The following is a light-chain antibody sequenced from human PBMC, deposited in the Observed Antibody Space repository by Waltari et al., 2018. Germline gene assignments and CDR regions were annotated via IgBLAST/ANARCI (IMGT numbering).Light chain of an antibody. V-gene: IGKV3-15*01. CDR1: RSVSSN. CDR3: KQYNNWPPLT. Sequence: EIVMTQSPATLSVSPGERATLSCRASRSVSSNLAWYQQKPGKAPRLLIYGASTRATGIPARFSGSGSGTEFTLTISSMQSEDFAVYYCKQYNNWPPLTFGGGTKVEIK. J-gene: IGKJ4*01. CDR2: GAS.